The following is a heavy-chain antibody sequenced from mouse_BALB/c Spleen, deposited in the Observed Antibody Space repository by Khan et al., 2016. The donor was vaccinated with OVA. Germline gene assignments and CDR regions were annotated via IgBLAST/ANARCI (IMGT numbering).Heavy chain of an antibody. Sequence: QIQLVQSGPELKKPGETVKISCKASGYTFTNYGMNWVKQAPGKGLKWMGWINTYTGEPTYGDDFKGRFAFSLETSASTASLQIINLKNEDTATYFCTRSQVNYLFAYWGQGTLVTVSA. CDR3: TRSQVNYLFAY. CDR1: GYTFTNYG. CDR2: INTYTGEP. D-gene: IGHD2-1*01. J-gene: IGHJ3*01. V-gene: IGHV9-3-1*01.